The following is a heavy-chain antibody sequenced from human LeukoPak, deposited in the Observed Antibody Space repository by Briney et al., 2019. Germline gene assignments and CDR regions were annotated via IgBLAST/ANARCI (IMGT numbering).Heavy chain of an antibody. D-gene: IGHD4-17*01. CDR3: AREQMDGDYFYSVDY. J-gene: IGHJ4*02. CDR1: GFTFSSYW. CDR2: IKQDGSEK. Sequence: GGSLRLSCAASGFTFSSYWMSWVRQAPGKGLEWVANIKQDGSEKYYVDSVKGRFTISRDNAENSLYLQMNSLRAEGTAVYYCAREQMDGDYFYSVDYWGQGTLVTVSS. V-gene: IGHV3-7*01.